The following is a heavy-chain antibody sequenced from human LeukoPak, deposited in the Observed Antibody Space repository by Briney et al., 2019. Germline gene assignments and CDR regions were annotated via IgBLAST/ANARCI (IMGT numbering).Heavy chain of an antibody. V-gene: IGHV4-34*01. CDR3: ARGLRIAAVHFDY. Sequence: SETLSLTCAVYGGSFSGYYWSWIRQPPGKGLEWIGEINHSGSTNYNPSLKSRVTISVDTSKNQFSLKLSSVTAADTAVYYCARGLRIAAVHFDYWGQGTLVTVSS. D-gene: IGHD6-13*01. J-gene: IGHJ4*02. CDR1: GGSFSGYY. CDR2: INHSGST.